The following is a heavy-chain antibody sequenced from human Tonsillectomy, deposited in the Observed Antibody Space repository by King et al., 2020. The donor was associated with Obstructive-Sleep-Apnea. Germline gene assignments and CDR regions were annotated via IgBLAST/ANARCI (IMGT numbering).Heavy chain of an antibody. CDR3: AKDSTSVGQYYFDY. CDR2: ITWNSGRI. V-gene: IGHV3-9*01. CDR1: GFTFDDYA. D-gene: IGHD4-23*01. Sequence: VQLVESGGGLVQPGRSLRLSCAASGFTFDDYAMHWVRQAPGKGLEWVSSITWNSGRIGYADSVKGRFTISRDNAKNSLYLQMNSLRAEETALFYCAKDSTSVGQYYFDYWGQGTLVAVSS. J-gene: IGHJ4*02.